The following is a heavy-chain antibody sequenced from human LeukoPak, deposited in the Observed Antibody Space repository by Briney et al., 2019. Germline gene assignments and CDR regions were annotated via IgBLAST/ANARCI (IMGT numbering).Heavy chain of an antibody. CDR3: ARDPRGATGAGDY. CDR1: GFIFRNYV. D-gene: IGHD1-26*01. CDR2: ISSSSSYI. V-gene: IGHV3-21*01. J-gene: IGHJ4*02. Sequence: GGSLRLSCAASGFIFRNYVIHWVRQAPGKGLEWVSSISSSSSYIYYADSVKGRFTISRDNAKNSLYLQMNSLRAEDTAVYYCARDPRGATGAGDYWGQGILVTVSS.